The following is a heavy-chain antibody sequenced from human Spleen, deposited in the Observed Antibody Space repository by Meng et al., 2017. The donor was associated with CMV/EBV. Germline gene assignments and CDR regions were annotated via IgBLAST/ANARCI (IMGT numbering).Heavy chain of an antibody. CDR1: GFTFDDYV. V-gene: IGHV3-43D*04. CDR3: AKAFSASWYREYYDD. D-gene: IGHD6-13*01. Sequence: GESLKISCAASGFTFDDYVMHWVRQAPGKGLEWVSLISWDGGSTYYADSVKGRFTVSRDNSKNTLYLQMNSLRAEDTAVYYCAKAFSASWYREYYDDWGQGTLVTVSS. CDR2: ISWDGGST. J-gene: IGHJ4*02.